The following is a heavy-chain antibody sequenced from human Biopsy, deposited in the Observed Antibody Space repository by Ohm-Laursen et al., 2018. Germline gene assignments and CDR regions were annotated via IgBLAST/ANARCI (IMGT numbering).Heavy chain of an antibody. V-gene: IGHV4-39*01. CDR3: VRHALRLGPKKNWFDT. D-gene: IGHD3-16*01. CDR1: GGSVSSNTNY. CDR2: MHNSGST. J-gene: IGHJ5*02. Sequence: TLSLTWTVSGGSVSSNTNYWAWTRQPPGKGLEWIGSMHNSGSTYYNPSLKSRVTISIDASKNQFSLKLTSVTAADTTVYYCVRHALRLGPKKNWFDTWGQGTLVTVSS.